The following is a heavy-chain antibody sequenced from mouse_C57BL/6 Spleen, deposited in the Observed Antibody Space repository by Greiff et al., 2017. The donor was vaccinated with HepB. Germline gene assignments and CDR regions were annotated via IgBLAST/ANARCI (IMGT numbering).Heavy chain of an antibody. CDR1: GYTFTSYG. J-gene: IGHJ1*03. V-gene: IGHV1-81*01. CDR2: IYPRSGNT. Sequence: QVQLQQSGAELARPGASVKLSCKASGYTFTSYGISWVKQRPGQGLEWIGVIYPRSGNTYYNEKFKGKATLTADKSSSTAYMELRSLTSEDSAVYFCARLDTTVEDWYFDVWGTGTTVTVSS. CDR3: ARLDTTVEDWYFDV. D-gene: IGHD1-1*01.